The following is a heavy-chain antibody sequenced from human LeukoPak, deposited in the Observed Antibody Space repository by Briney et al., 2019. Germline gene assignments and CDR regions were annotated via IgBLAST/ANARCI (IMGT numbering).Heavy chain of an antibody. J-gene: IGHJ3*02. CDR1: GFPFRSYA. CDR3: ARDLYGSSGYYYKAFDI. CDR2: ITDDEDT. Sequence: PGGSLRLSCVASGFPFRSYAMTWVRQTPGKGLESVSVITDDEDTYYADSVKGRFTISRDNSQNTVFLQMNSLRVEDTAVYYCARDLYGSSGYYYKAFDIWGQGTMVTVSS. V-gene: IGHV3-23*01. D-gene: IGHD3-22*01.